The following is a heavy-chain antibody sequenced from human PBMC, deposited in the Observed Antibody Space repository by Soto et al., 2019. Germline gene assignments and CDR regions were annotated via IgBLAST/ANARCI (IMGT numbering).Heavy chain of an antibody. D-gene: IGHD1-26*01. V-gene: IGHV3-23*01. J-gene: IGHJ6*02. CDR3: AEELGTGSYHYYYGMDV. CDR1: GFTFSSYA. Sequence: EVQLLESGGGLVQPGGSLRLSCAASGFTFSSYAMSWVRQAPGKGLEWVSAISGSGGSTYYADSVKGRFTISRDNSKNALDRQRNSEIAEDTAGYYCAEELGTGSYHYYYGMDVWGQGTTVTVSS. CDR2: ISGSGGST.